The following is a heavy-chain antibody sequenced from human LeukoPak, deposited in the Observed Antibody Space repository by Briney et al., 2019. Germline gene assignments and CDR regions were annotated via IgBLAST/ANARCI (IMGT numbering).Heavy chain of an antibody. CDR2: IYHSGTT. J-gene: IGHJ4*02. Sequence: PSETLSLTCSVSGGSINNNDYYWSWIRQPPGKGLEWIGYIYHSGTTYYHPSVKSRVTISVDTFKNQFSLKLSSVTAADTAVYYCARLYYDFWSGYSGFSDYWGQGTLVTVSS. V-gene: IGHV4-30-2*03. CDR1: GGSINNNDYY. D-gene: IGHD3-3*01. CDR3: ARLYYDFWSGYSGFSDY.